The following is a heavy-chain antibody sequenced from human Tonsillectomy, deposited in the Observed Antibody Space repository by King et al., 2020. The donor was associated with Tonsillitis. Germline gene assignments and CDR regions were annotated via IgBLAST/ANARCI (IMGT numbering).Heavy chain of an antibody. D-gene: IGHD2/OR15-2a*01. CDR3: VRGTTIPGTDY. CDR2: IKEDGSET. Sequence: VQLVESRGGLVQPGGSLRLSCAASGFTFNSYWMNWFRQAPGKGLEWVANIKEDGSETYYVGSVRGRFTISRDNANNSLSLQMNSLRAEDTAVYYCVRGTTIPGTDYWGQGTLVIVSS. J-gene: IGHJ4*02. CDR1: GFTFNSYW. V-gene: IGHV3-7*01.